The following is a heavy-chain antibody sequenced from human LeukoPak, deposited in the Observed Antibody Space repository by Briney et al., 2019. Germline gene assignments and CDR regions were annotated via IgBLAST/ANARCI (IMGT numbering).Heavy chain of an antibody. CDR3: ARDRVGDSYGYYYGMDV. D-gene: IGHD5-18*01. J-gene: IGHJ6*02. V-gene: IGHV1-46*01. Sequence: ASVKVSCKASGYTFTSYYMHCVRQAPGQGPEWMGIINPSGGSTRYAQKFQGRVTMTTDTSTSTVYMGLSSLRSEDTAVYYCARDRVGDSYGYYYGMDVWGQGTTVTVSS. CDR2: INPSGGST. CDR1: GYTFTSYY.